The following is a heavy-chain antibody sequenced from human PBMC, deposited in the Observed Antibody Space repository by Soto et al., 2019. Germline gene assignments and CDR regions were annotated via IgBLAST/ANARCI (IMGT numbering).Heavy chain of an antibody. D-gene: IGHD3-3*01. CDR2: MNPNSGNT. Sequence: ASVKVSCKASGYTFTGFSLHWVRQATGQGLEWMGWMNPNSGNTGYAQKFQGRVTMTRNTSISTAYMELSSLRSEDTAVYYCARGYEGHYDFWRFDPWGQGTLVTVSS. CDR1: GYTFTGFS. J-gene: IGHJ5*02. CDR3: ARGYEGHYDFWRFDP. V-gene: IGHV1-8*02.